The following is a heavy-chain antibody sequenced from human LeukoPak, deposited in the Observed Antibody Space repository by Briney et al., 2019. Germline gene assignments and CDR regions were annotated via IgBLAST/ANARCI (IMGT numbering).Heavy chain of an antibody. Sequence: GGSLRLSCAASGFTVSSNYMSWVRQAPGKGLEWVSVIYSGGSTYYADSVKGRFTISRDNSKNTLYLQMNSLRAEDTAVYYCARGEMTTWTFDYWGQGTLVTVSS. V-gene: IGHV3-53*01. CDR3: ARGEMTTWTFDY. CDR2: IYSGGST. D-gene: IGHD5-24*01. CDR1: GFTVSSNY. J-gene: IGHJ4*02.